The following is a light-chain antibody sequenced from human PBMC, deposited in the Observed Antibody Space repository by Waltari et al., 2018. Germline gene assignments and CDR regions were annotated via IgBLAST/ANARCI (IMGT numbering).Light chain of an antibody. V-gene: IGKV4-1*01. CDR1: QSVLFRSTNKNY. J-gene: IGKJ1*01. CDR3: HQFYTTPWT. CDR2: WSS. Sequence: IVMTQSPDSLAVSLGERATINRKSSQSVLFRSTNKNYLTWYQQKPGQPPKLLISWSSTRESGVPDRFSGSGSGTDFTLTISSLQAEDVAVYYCHQFYTTPWTFGQGTKVEIK.